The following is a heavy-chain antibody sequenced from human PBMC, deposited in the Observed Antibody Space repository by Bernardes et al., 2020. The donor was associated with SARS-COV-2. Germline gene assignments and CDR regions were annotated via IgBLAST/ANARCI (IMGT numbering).Heavy chain of an antibody. CDR2: IYYSGST. CDR3: ARHLYDFWSGYNYYYYMDV. J-gene: IGHJ6*03. CDR1: GGSISSYY. Sequence: SETLSLTCTVSGGSISSYYWSWIRQPPGKGLEWIGYIYYSGSTNYNPSLKSRVTIPVDTSKNQFSLKLSSVTAADTAVYYCARHLYDFWSGYNYYYYMDVWGKGTTVTVSS. D-gene: IGHD3-3*01. V-gene: IGHV4-59*08.